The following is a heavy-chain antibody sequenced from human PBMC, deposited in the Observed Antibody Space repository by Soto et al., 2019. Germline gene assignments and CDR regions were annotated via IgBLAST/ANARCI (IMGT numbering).Heavy chain of an antibody. Sequence: PSETLCLTCTVSGVSISSGGYYWSWIRQHPGEGLEWIVYIYYSGSTYYNPSLKRRVTISVDTSKNQFSLKLSSVTAADTAVYYCARVPFYYYDSSGYAVYWGQGTLVTVSS. CDR2: IYYSGST. CDR3: ARVPFYYYDSSGYAVY. J-gene: IGHJ4*02. V-gene: IGHV4-31*03. D-gene: IGHD3-22*01. CDR1: GVSISSGGYY.